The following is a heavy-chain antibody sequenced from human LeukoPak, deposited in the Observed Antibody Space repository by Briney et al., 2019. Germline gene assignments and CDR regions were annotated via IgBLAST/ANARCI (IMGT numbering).Heavy chain of an antibody. CDR2: IYHSGST. CDR1: GGSISSGGYS. J-gene: IGHJ4*02. Sequence: PSETLSLTCAVSGGSISSGGYSWSWIRQPPGKGPEWIGYIYHSGSTYYNPSLKSRVTISVDRSKNQFSLKLSSVTAADTAVYYCNIAAAGTFFDYWGQGTLVTVSS. V-gene: IGHV4-30-2*01. D-gene: IGHD6-13*01. CDR3: NIAAAGTFFDY.